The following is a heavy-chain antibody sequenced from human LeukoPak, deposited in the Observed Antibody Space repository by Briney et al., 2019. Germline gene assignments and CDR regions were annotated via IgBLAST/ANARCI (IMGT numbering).Heavy chain of an antibody. V-gene: IGHV4-34*01. CDR1: GGSFSGYY. Sequence: SETLSLTCAVYGGSFSGYYWSWIRQPPGKGLEWIGEINHSGSTNYNPSLKSRVTISVDTSKNQFSLKLSSVTAADTAVYYCARGLKGQWLVRGRWFDPWGQGTLVTVSS. D-gene: IGHD6-19*01. CDR2: INHSGST. CDR3: ARGLKGQWLVRGRWFDP. J-gene: IGHJ5*02.